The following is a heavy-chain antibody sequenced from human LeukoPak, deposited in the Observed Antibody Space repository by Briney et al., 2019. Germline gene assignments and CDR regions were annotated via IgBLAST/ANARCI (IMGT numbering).Heavy chain of an antibody. CDR3: AREADDSSGYFYYYYGMDV. Sequence: SVKVSCKASGGTFSSYAISWVRQAPGQGLEWMGGIIPIFGTANYAQKFQGRVTITADKSTSTAYMELSSLRSEDTAVYYCAREADDSSGYFYYYYGMDVWGQGTTVTVSS. J-gene: IGHJ6*02. CDR2: IIPIFGTA. V-gene: IGHV1-69*06. CDR1: GGTFSSYA. D-gene: IGHD3-22*01.